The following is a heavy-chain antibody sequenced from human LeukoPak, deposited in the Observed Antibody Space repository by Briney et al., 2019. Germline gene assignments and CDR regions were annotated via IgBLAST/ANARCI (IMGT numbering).Heavy chain of an antibody. CDR3: ARGFGYYYGSGSYYKRDWYFDL. V-gene: IGHV1-8*01. CDR1: GYTFTSYD. CDR2: MNTNSGNT. D-gene: IGHD3-10*01. J-gene: IGHJ2*01. Sequence: ASVKVSCKASGYTFTSYDINWVRQATGQGLEWMGWMNTNSGNTGYAQKFQGRVTMTRNTSISTAYMELSSLRSEDTAVYYCARGFGYYYGSGSYYKRDWYFDLWGRGTLVTVSS.